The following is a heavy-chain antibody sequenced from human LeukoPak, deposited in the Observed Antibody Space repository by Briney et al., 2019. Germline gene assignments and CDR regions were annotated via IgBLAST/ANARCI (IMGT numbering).Heavy chain of an antibody. V-gene: IGHV1-24*01. D-gene: IGHD2-2*02. J-gene: IGHJ4*02. Sequence: ASLKLSCKASGYTLSEFSMNWVRQAPGKGLEWMGGFNPEDGETIYAQKFQGRVTMTEDTSTDTVYMELSSLRSEDTAVYYCTTDILDYCDTTSCHKGNSWGQGTLVTVSS. CDR3: TTDILDYCDTTSCHKGNS. CDR1: GYTLSEFS. CDR2: FNPEDGET.